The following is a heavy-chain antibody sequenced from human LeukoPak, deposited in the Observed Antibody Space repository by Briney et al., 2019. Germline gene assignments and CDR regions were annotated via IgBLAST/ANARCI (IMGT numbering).Heavy chain of an antibody. Sequence: SETLSLTCTVSGGSISSYYWSWIRQPPGKGLEWIGYIYYSGSTNYNPSLKSRVTISVDTSKNQFSLKLSSVTAADTAVYYCARHGDYGDYGGYYYYGMDVWGQGTTVTVSS. CDR3: ARHGDYGDYGGYYYYGMDV. CDR2: IYYSGST. V-gene: IGHV4-59*08. J-gene: IGHJ6*02. D-gene: IGHD4-17*01. CDR1: GGSISSYY.